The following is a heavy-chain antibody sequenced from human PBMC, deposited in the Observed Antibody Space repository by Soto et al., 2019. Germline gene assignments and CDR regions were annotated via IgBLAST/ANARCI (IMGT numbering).Heavy chain of an antibody. Sequence: GGSLRLSCAASGFTFSSYAMHWVRQAPGKGLEWVAVISYDGSNKYYADSVKGRFTISRDNSKNTLYLQMNSLRAEDTAVYYGARAFGIAAAGTDYWGQGTLVTVSS. D-gene: IGHD6-13*01. CDR2: ISYDGSNK. CDR3: ARAFGIAAAGTDY. CDR1: GFTFSSYA. V-gene: IGHV3-30*04. J-gene: IGHJ4*02.